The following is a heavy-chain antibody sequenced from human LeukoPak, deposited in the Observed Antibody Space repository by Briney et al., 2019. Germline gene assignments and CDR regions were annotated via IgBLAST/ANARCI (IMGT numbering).Heavy chain of an antibody. CDR1: GFTFDDYA. V-gene: IGHV3-9*01. J-gene: IGHJ4*02. D-gene: IGHD3-22*01. CDR3: VGTGGDSSGYFDY. Sequence: AGRSLRPSCAASGFTFDDYAMHWVRQAPGKGLEWVSGISWNSGSIGYADSVKGRFTISRDNAKNSLYLQMNSLRAEDTALYYCVGTGGDSSGYFDYWGQGTLVTVSS. CDR2: ISWNSGSI.